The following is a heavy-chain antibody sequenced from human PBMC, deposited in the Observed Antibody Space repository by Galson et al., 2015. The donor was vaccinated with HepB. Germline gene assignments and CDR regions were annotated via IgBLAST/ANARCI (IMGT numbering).Heavy chain of an antibody. V-gene: IGHV1-18*04. D-gene: IGHD3-3*02. CDR3: ARDLSLDY. CDR1: GYTFTSHT. Sequence: SVKVSCKAFGYTFTSHTFSWVRQAPGQGLEWMGWISAYNGNTNYAQKFQDRVNMTTDTSASTAYMELRSLRSGDTAVYYCARDLSLDYWGQGTLVTVSS. CDR2: ISAYNGNT. J-gene: IGHJ4*02.